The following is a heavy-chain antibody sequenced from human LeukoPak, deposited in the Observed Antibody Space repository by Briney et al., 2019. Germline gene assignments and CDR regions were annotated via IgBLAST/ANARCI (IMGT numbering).Heavy chain of an antibody. CDR2: MNPNSGNT. D-gene: IGHD6-13*01. CDR1: GYTFTSYD. J-gene: IGHJ6*02. Sequence: GASVKVSCKASGYTFTSYDINWVRQATGQGLEWMGWMNPNSGNTGYAQKFQGRVTMTRNTSISTAYMELSSLRSEDTAVYYCARVARSSSWSEGYYGMDVWGQGTTVTVSS. CDR3: ARVARSSSWSEGYYGMDV. V-gene: IGHV1-8*01.